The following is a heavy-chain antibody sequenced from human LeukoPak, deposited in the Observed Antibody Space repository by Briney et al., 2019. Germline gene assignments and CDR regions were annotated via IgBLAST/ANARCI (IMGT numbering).Heavy chain of an antibody. Sequence: PSETLSLTCTVSGGSISSYYWSWLRQPPGKGLEWIGYIYYSGSTNYNPSLKSRVTISVDTSKNQFSLKLSSVTAADTAVYYCARGGGISHYYYYMDVWGKGTTVTISS. V-gene: IGHV4-59*01. D-gene: IGHD6-13*01. CDR1: GGSISSYY. J-gene: IGHJ6*03. CDR3: ARGGGISHYYYYMDV. CDR2: IYYSGST.